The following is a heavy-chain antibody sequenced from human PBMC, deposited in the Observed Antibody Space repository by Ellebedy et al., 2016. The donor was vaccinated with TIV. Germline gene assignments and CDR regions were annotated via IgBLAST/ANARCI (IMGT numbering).Heavy chain of an antibody. D-gene: IGHD6-19*01. CDR3: GRSGYGSGWSFDY. Sequence: AASVKVSCKASGYTFSTFGFSWVRQAPGQGLEWMGWINPKNGDTSYAQKFQGRVTMTRDPSISTAYMELSRLGSDDTAVYYCGRSGYGSGWSFDYWGQGTLVTVSS. CDR2: INPKNGDT. V-gene: IGHV1-2*02. J-gene: IGHJ4*02. CDR1: GYTFSTFG.